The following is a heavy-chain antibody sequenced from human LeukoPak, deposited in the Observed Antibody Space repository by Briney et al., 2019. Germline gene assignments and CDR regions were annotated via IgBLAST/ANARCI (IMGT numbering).Heavy chain of an antibody. CDR1: GGSISSGSYY. Sequence: SQTLSLTCTVSGGSISSGSYYWSWLRQPAGKGLEWIGRIYTSGSTNYNPSLKSRVTISVDTSKNQFSLKLSSVTAADTAVYYCASAEMQGEPVDYWGQGTLVTVSS. V-gene: IGHV4-61*02. CDR2: IYTSGST. CDR3: ASAEMQGEPVDY. D-gene: IGHD3-16*01. J-gene: IGHJ4*02.